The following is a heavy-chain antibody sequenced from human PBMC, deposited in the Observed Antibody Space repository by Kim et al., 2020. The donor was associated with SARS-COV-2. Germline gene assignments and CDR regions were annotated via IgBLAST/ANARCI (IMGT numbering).Heavy chain of an antibody. D-gene: IGHD3-3*01. J-gene: IGHJ5*02. CDR2: IYYSGST. Sequence: SETLSLTCTVSGGSISSSSYYWGWIRQPPGKGLEWIGSIYYSGSTYYNPSLKSRVTISVDTSKNQFSLKLSSVTAADTAVYYCARHSLRFLEWANWFDPWGQGTLVTVSP. CDR3: ARHSLRFLEWANWFDP. CDR1: GGSISSSSYY. V-gene: IGHV4-39*01.